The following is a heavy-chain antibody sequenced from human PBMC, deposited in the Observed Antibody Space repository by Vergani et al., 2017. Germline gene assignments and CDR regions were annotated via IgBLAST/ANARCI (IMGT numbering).Heavy chain of an antibody. J-gene: IGHJ4*02. CDR1: GFTLSNYD. CDR2: IQFDGSNQ. D-gene: IGHD3-16*01. Sequence: QVQLVESGGSVVKRGGSLRLFCATSGFTLSNYDMQWIRQGPGKGLEFVAFIQFDGSNQYYADSVKGRFTLSRDFSKNTLYLQMNSLRTDDTATYYCAKHFRGWGIDYWGQGTQVIVSS. V-gene: IGHV3-30*02. CDR3: AKHFRGWGIDY.